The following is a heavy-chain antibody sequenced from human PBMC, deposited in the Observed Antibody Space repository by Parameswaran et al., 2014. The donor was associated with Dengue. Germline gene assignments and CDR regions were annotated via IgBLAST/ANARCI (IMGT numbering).Heavy chain of an antibody. V-gene: IGHV4-61*02. CDR2: IYTSGST. J-gene: IGHJ6*03. Sequence: WIRQPPGKGLEWIGRIYTSGSTNYNPSLKSRVSISVDTSKNQFSLKLSSVTAADTAVYYCARNPYCSGGSCYSPHYYYYYMDVWGKGTTVTVSS. CDR3: ARNPYCSGGSCYSPHYYYYYMDV. D-gene: IGHD2-15*01.